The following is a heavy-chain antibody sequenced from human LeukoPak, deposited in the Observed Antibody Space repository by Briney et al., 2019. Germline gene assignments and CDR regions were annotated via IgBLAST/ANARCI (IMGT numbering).Heavy chain of an antibody. CDR1: GGSFSGYY. CDR3: ARGPGHSGYSYGWYCY. J-gene: IGHJ4*02. D-gene: IGHD5-18*01. Sequence: SETLSLTCAVYGGSFSGYYWSWIRQPPGKGLEWIGEINHSGSTNYNPPLKSRVTISVDTSKNQFSLKLSSVTAADTAVYYCARGPGHSGYSYGWYCYWGQGTLVTVSS. V-gene: IGHV4-34*01. CDR2: INHSGST.